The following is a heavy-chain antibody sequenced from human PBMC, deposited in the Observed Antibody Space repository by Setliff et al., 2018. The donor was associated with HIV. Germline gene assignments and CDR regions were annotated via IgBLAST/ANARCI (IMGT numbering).Heavy chain of an antibody. CDR2: IRGSGSGDTT. J-gene: IGHJ4*02. Sequence: GSLRLSCAASGFIFSSYAMTWVRQAPGKGLEWVSTIRGSGSGDTTHYADFVKGRFTIPRDNSKNTVYLQMNSLRAEDTAVYYCARAGPYGDYGHYWGQGTLVTVSS. D-gene: IGHD4-17*01. CDR3: ARAGPYGDYGHY. V-gene: IGHV3-23*01. CDR1: GFIFSSYA.